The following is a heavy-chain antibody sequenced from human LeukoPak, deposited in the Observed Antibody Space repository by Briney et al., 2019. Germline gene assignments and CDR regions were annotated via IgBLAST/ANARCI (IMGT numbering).Heavy chain of an antibody. J-gene: IGHJ3*02. CDR2: INYSGST. V-gene: IGHV4-34*01. Sequence: SETLSLTCAVYGGSFSGYYRSWIRQPPGKGLEWIGEINYSGSTKYNPSLKSRGTISVDTSKNQYSMKLSSVTAADTAVYYCARCLVISMRVVVIRDAYDIWGQGTMVTVSS. CDR1: GGSFSGYY. CDR3: ARCLVISMRVVVIRDAYDI. D-gene: IGHD3-22*01.